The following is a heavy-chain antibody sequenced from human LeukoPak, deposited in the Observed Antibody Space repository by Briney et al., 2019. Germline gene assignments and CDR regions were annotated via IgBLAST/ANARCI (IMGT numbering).Heavy chain of an antibody. V-gene: IGHV4-39*01. CDR3: ASSVAVSPSGYYGVDV. Sequence: SETLSLTCSVSGGSISSSNYHWGWIRQPPGKGLEWIGSIYYSGSTYHNPSLKSRLTISVDMSKNQFSLKLGSVTAADTAVYYCASSVAVSPSGYYGVDVWGQGTTVTVSS. J-gene: IGHJ6*02. CDR1: GGSISSSNYH. CDR2: IYYSGST. D-gene: IGHD6-19*01.